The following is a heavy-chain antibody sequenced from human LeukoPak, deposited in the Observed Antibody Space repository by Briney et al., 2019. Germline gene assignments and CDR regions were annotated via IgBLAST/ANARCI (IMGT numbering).Heavy chain of an antibody. Sequence: PSETLSLTCAVYGGSFSGYYWSWIRQPPGKGLEWIGEINHSGSTNYNPSLKSRVTISVDTSKNQFSLKLSSVTAADTAVYYCARISPDPWGRGTLVTVSS. CDR1: GGSFSGYY. J-gene: IGHJ5*02. V-gene: IGHV4-34*01. CDR2: INHSGST. CDR3: ARISPDP.